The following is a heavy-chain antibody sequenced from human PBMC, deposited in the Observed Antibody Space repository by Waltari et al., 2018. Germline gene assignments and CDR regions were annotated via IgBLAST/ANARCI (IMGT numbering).Heavy chain of an antibody. CDR1: GFTFKNHA. V-gene: IGHV3-23*01. J-gene: IGHJ4*02. CDR2: MTPDGGT. Sequence: DVQLLESGGGFVQPGGSLTLSWVGSGFTFKNHALYWVRRAPGKGLEWVSRMTPDGGTYYADSVRGRFTISRDNSKNMMFLQMSSLRVDDTGIYFCAKWDFWGQGTVVTVSS. CDR3: AKWDF.